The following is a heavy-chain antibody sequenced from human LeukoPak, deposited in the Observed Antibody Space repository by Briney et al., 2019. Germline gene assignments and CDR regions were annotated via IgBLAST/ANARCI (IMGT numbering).Heavy chain of an antibody. V-gene: IGHV1-69*04. CDR3: ARHCGGDCPGYYGMDV. Sequence: ASVKVSCKASGGTFSRYAISWVRQAPGQGLEWMGRIIPILGIANYAQKFQGRVTITADKSTSTAYMELSSLRSEDTAVYYCARHCGGDCPGYYGMDVWGQGTTVTVSS. CDR2: IIPILGIA. J-gene: IGHJ6*02. CDR1: GGTFSRYA. D-gene: IGHD2-21*02.